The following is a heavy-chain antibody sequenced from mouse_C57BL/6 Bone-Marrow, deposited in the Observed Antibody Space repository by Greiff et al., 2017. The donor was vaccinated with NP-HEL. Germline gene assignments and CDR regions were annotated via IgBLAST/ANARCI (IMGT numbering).Heavy chain of an antibody. CDR1: GFTFSSYA. Sequence: EVKLVESGGGLVKPGGSLKLSCAASGFTFSSYAMSWVRQTPEKRLEWVATISDGGSYTYYPDNVKGRFTISRDNAKNNLYLQMSHLKSEDTAMYYCARDRGYDYDGFDYWGQGTTLTVSS. D-gene: IGHD2-4*01. V-gene: IGHV5-4*01. CDR3: ARDRGYDYDGFDY. CDR2: ISDGGSYT. J-gene: IGHJ2*01.